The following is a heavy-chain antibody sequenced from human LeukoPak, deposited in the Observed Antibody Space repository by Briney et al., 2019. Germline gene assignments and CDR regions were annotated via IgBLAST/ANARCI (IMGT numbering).Heavy chain of an antibody. V-gene: IGHV4-39*07. CDR3: ARDYCSGGSCYEFDY. CDR2: IYHSGST. Sequence: PSETLSLTCTVSGGSISSSSYYWGWIRQPPGKGLEWIGEIYHSGSTNYNPSLKSRVTISVDKSKNQFSLKLSSVTAADTAVYYCARDYCSGGSCYEFDYWGQGTLVTVSS. D-gene: IGHD2-15*01. J-gene: IGHJ4*02. CDR1: GGSISSSSYY.